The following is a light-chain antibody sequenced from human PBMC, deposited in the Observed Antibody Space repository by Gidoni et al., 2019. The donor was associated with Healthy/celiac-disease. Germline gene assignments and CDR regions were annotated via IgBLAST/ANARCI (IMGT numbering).Light chain of an antibody. CDR3: QQCYSTPWT. J-gene: IGKJ1*01. CDR1: QSVLYSSNNKNY. Sequence: DIVLAQSPDSLPVSLGPRATINRKSSQSVLYSSNNKNYLAWYQQKPGQPPKLLIYWASTRESGVPYRFSGSGSGTDFTLTISSLQAEDVAVYYCQQCYSTPWTFGQGTKVEIK. CDR2: WAS. V-gene: IGKV4-1*01.